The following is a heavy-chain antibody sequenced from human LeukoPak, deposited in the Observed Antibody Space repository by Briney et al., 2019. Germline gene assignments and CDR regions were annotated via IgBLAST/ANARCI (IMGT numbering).Heavy chain of an antibody. Sequence: SETLSLTCTVSGGSISSGCYHWSWIRQHPGKGLEWIGYISYSGSTYYNPSLKSRVTISVDTSKNQFSLNLRSVTAADTAVYYCARDSGGAGSSQHTDWSDSWGARALVTVSS. D-gene: IGHD3-10*01. CDR3: ARDSGGAGSSQHTDWSDS. CDR1: GGSISSGCYH. J-gene: IGHJ5*02. CDR2: ISYSGST. V-gene: IGHV4-31*03.